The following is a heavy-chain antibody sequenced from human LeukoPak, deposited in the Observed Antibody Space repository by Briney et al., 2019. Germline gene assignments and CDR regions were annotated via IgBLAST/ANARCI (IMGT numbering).Heavy chain of an antibody. D-gene: IGHD2-15*01. CDR1: GGSISGGGYS. V-gene: IGHV4-30-2*01. CDR3: ASSSDCRVSGCYPHYFDY. CDR2: IYHSGST. J-gene: IGHJ4*02. Sequence: PSGTLSLTCAVSGGSISGGGYSWSWIRQPPGKGLEWIGYIYHSGSTDYNPSLKSRVTISIDSSKNQFSLKLSSVTAADTAVYYCASSSDCRVSGCYPHYFDYWGQGTPVTVSS.